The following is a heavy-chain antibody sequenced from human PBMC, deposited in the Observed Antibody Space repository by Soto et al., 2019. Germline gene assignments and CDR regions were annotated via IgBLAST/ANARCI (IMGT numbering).Heavy chain of an antibody. V-gene: IGHV3-30-3*01. CDR2: ISYDGSNK. CDR1: GFTFSSYA. Sequence: GGSLRLSCAASGFTFSSYAMHWVRQAPGKGLEWVAVISYDGSNKYYADSVKGRFTISRDNSKNTLYLQMNSLRAEDTAVYYCARDRHHRGLDYWGQGTLVTVSS. J-gene: IGHJ4*02. CDR3: ARDRHHRGLDY.